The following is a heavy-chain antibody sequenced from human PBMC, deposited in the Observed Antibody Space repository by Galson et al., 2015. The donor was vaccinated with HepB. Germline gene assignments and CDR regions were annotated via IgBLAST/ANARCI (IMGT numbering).Heavy chain of an antibody. Sequence: ETLSLTCTVSGGSISSYYWSWIRQPPGKGLEWIGYIYYSGSTNYNPSLKSRVTISVDTSKNQFSLKLSSVTAADTAVYYCARGGGYYRFHPWGQGTLVTVSS. D-gene: IGHD3-10*01. J-gene: IGHJ5*02. CDR2: IYYSGST. V-gene: IGHV4-59*01. CDR1: GGSISSYY. CDR3: ARGGGYYRFHP.